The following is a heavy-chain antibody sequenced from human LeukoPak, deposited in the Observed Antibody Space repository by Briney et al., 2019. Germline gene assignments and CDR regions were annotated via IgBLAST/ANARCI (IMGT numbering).Heavy chain of an antibody. CDR1: GFTFSSYW. Sequence: GGSLRLSCAASGFTFSSYWMHWVRQAPGKGLVWVSRINSDGSSTSYADSVKGRFTISRDNAKNTLYLQMNSLRAEDTAVYYCAKGERGDYNSFDYWGQGTLVTVSS. J-gene: IGHJ4*02. D-gene: IGHD4-11*01. CDR2: INSDGSST. CDR3: AKGERGDYNSFDY. V-gene: IGHV3-74*01.